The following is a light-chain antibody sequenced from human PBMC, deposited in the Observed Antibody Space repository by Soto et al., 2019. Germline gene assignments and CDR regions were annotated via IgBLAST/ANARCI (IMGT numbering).Light chain of an antibody. CDR3: QQYNDWPLT. CDR2: GAS. CDR1: QSVSSD. V-gene: IGKV3-15*01. J-gene: IGKJ4*01. Sequence: EIVMTQSPATLSLSPGERATLSRRASQSVSSDLAWYQQKPGQAPRLLIFGASARTTGFPARFSGSGSGTEFTLTISSLQSEDSAVYYCQQYNDWPLTFGGGTKVEIK.